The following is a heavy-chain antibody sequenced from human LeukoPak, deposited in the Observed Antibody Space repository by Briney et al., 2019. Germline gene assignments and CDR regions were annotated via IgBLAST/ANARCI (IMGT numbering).Heavy chain of an antibody. CDR1: GFTFSSYA. D-gene: IGHD1-26*01. CDR3: ARVDSGNYDY. CDR2: IDGSDGAS. J-gene: IGHJ4*02. Sequence: GGSLRLSCAASGFTFSSYAMSWVRQAPGKGLEYVSSIDGSDGASYYADPVKGRFTISRDNSKNTLFLQMNSLRVEDTAVYYCARVDSGNYDYWGQGTLLTVSS. V-gene: IGHV3-23*01.